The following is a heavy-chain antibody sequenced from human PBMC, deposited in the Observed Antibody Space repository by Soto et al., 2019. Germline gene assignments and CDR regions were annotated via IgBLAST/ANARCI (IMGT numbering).Heavy chain of an antibody. CDR3: ARGSTEGVGAFDS. CDR1: GYTLTGNY. Sequence: SVKVSCKDSGYTLTGNYMHWVRQAPGQGLEWMGWINPNSGGTNYAQKFQGWVTMTRDTSISTAYMELSRLRSDDTAVYYWARGSTEGVGAFDSGGRGPLVTVSS. D-gene: IGHD2-15*01. CDR2: INPNSGGT. V-gene: IGHV1-2*04. J-gene: IGHJ4*02.